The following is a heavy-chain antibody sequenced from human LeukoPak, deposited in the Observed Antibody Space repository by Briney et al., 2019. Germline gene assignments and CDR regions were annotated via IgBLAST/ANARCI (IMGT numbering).Heavy chain of an antibody. CDR1: GFTFSWYW. CDR3: ARGPNYYYGAGSYYNPSDC. D-gene: IGHD3-10*01. Sequence: GGSLRLSCAASGFTFSWYWMSCVRQAPGKGLEWVANIKQDGSEKNYVDSVKGRFTVSRDNAKNSLYLQMNSLRAEDTAVYFCARGPNYYYGAGSYYNPSDCWGQGTLVTVSS. V-gene: IGHV3-7*04. CDR2: IKQDGSEK. J-gene: IGHJ4*02.